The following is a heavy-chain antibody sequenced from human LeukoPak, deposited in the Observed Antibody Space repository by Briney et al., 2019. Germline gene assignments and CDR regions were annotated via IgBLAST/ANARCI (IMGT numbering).Heavy chain of an antibody. V-gene: IGHV1-2*02. J-gene: IGHJ3*02. Sequence: GASVKVSCKTSGYTFINNYMHWVRQAPGQGLEWVGWINPHSGSTNYAQNFQDRVTMTRDTSISTAYMELSGLRFDDTAIYYCVRGGMFSAVHPDAFDMWGQGTMVTVSS. CDR1: GYTFINNY. CDR2: INPHSGST. D-gene: IGHD1-1*01. CDR3: VRGGMFSAVHPDAFDM.